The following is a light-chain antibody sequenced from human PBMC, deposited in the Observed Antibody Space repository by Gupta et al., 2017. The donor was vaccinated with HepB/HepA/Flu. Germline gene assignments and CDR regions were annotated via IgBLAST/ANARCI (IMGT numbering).Light chain of an antibody. Sequence: VLTQSPDTLSLSPGERATLSCRASQSVNNYLAWYQHKPGQTPRLLIYDASNRATGTPARFRGSGSGTDFTLTISSLEPEDFAVYYCQQRQYWPPVTFGQGTRLEIK. V-gene: IGKV3-11*01. CDR2: DAS. J-gene: IGKJ5*01. CDR1: QSVNNY. CDR3: QQRQYWPPVT.